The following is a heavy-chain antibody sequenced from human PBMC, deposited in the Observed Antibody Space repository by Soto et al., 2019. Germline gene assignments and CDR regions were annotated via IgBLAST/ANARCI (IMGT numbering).Heavy chain of an antibody. V-gene: IGHV3-30-3*01. CDR2: ISYDGSNK. Sequence: GGSLRLSCAASGFTFSSYAMHWVRQAPGKGLEWVAVISYDGSNKYYADSVKGRSTISRDNSKNTLYLQMNSLRAEDTAVYYCARAPRNIVVETNRALVDYWGQGTLVTVSS. D-gene: IGHD2-2*01. CDR3: ARAPRNIVVETNRALVDY. J-gene: IGHJ4*02. CDR1: GFTFSSYA.